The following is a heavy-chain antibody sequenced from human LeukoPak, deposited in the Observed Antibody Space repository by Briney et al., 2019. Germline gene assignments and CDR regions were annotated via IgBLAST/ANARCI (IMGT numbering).Heavy chain of an antibody. J-gene: IGHJ5*02. CDR3: ARDLGYCTSTSCDLPDP. D-gene: IGHD2-2*01. CDR2: ISSSSSYI. Sequence: PGGSLRLSCAASGFTFDDYAMHWVRQAPGKGLEWVSSISSSSSYIYYADSVKGRFAISRDNAKNSLYLQMNSLRAEDTAVYYCARDLGYCTSTSCDLPDPWGQGTLVTVSS. V-gene: IGHV3-21*01. CDR1: GFTFDDYA.